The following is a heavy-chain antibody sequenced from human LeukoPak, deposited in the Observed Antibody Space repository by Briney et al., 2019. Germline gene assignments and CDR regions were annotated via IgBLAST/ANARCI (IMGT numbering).Heavy chain of an antibody. D-gene: IGHD3-10*01. CDR3: AREGGISDY. V-gene: IGHV3-64*01. CDR1: GFTFSSYA. Sequence: GGSLRLSCAASGFTFSSYAMHWVRQAPGKGLEYVSAISSNGGSTYYANSVKGRFTISRDNSKNTLYLQMNSLRAEDTAVYYCAREGGISDYWGQGTLVTVSS. CDR2: ISSNGGST. J-gene: IGHJ4*02.